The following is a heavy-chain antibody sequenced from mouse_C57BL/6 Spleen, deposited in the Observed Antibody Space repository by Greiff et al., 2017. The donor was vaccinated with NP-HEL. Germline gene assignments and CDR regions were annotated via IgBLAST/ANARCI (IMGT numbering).Heavy chain of an antibody. V-gene: IGHV3-6*01. CDR1: GYSITSGYY. D-gene: IGHD1-1*01. Sequence: EVQLQESGPGLVKPSQSLSLTCSVTGYSITSGYYWNWIRQFPGNKLEWMGYISYDGSNNYNPSLKNRISITRDTSKNQFFLKLNSVTTEDTATYYCARNYGRDWYFDVWGTGTTVTVSS. J-gene: IGHJ1*03. CDR3: ARNYGRDWYFDV. CDR2: ISYDGSN.